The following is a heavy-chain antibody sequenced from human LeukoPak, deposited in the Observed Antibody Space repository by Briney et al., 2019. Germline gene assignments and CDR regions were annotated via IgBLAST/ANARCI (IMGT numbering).Heavy chain of an antibody. CDR2: INPNSGGT. Sequence: ASVTVSCTASGYTFTVYYMHWVRQAPGQGLEWMGWINPNSGGTNYAQKFQGRVTMTRDTSISTAYMELSRLRSDDTAVYYCARAHYSSGWVPFDYWGQGTLVTVSS. V-gene: IGHV1-2*02. J-gene: IGHJ4*02. CDR3: ARAHYSSGWVPFDY. D-gene: IGHD6-19*01. CDR1: GYTFTVYY.